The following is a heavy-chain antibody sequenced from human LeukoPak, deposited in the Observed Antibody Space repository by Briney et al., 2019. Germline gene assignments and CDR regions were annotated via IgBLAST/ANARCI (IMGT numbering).Heavy chain of an antibody. D-gene: IGHD3-10*01. CDR3: VRDSTFGVDY. Sequence: GGSLSLSCTASGFIFSNYWMLWFRQAPGKGPVFVSRIGDDGGSTKYADSVNGRFTISRDNAKNTLYLQLDSLRVEDTAMYYCVRDSTFGVDYWGQGTLVTVSS. CDR2: IGDDGGST. CDR1: GFIFSNYW. J-gene: IGHJ4*02. V-gene: IGHV3-74*01.